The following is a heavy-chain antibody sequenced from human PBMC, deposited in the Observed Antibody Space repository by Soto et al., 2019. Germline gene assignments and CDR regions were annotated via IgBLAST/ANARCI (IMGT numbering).Heavy chain of an antibody. CDR2: INAGNGNT. CDR3: ARDLPNQLPAHAFDI. Sequence: EASVKVSCKASGYTFTSYAMHWVRQAPGQRLEWMGWINAGNGNTKYSQKFQGRVTITRDTSASTAYMELSSLRSEDTAVYYCARDLPNQLPAHAFDIWGQGTMVTVSS. D-gene: IGHD1-1*01. V-gene: IGHV1-3*01. CDR1: GYTFTSYA. J-gene: IGHJ3*02.